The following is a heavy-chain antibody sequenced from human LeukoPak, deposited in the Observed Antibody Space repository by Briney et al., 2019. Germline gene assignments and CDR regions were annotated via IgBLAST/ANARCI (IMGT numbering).Heavy chain of an antibody. CDR2: IYYSGNT. J-gene: IGHJ4*02. CDR3: ARSYSSGWYDY. CDR1: GGSISNYY. Sequence: SETLSLTCTVSGGSISNYYWGWIRQAPGKGLEWIGSIYYSGNTYYNPSLKSRVTISVDTSKNQFSLNLSSVTAADTAVYYCARSYSSGWYDYWGQGTLVTVSS. D-gene: IGHD6-19*01. V-gene: IGHV4-39*07.